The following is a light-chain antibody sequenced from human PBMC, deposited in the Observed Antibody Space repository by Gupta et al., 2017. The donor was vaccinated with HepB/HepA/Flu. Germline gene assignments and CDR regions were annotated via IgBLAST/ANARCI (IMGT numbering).Light chain of an antibody. CDR2: KAS. J-gene: IGKJ1*01. V-gene: IGKV1-5*03. CDR1: QSSSNW. Sequence: DIQMTNSRSTLSASVGDRVTITCRASQSSSNWLAWYQQKPGKAPKLLIYKASSLESGVPSRFSGSGSGTEFTLTISSLQPDDFATYYCQQYNTNSETFGQGTKVEI. CDR3: QQYNTNSET.